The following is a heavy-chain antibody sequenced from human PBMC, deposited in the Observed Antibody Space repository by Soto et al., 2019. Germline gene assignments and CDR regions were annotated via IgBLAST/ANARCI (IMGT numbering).Heavy chain of an antibody. CDR2: IYYSGST. CDR3: AMTVVQHLGGGFDP. V-gene: IGHV4-39*01. D-gene: IGHD2-15*01. Sequence: QLQLQASGPGLVKPSGTLSLTCTVSGGSISSSSYYWGCIRQPPGKGLEWIGSIYYSGSTYYNPSLKSRVTISLDTSKNKVSLKLSSVTAADTAVYYCAMTVVQHLGGGFDPWGQGTLVTVSS. J-gene: IGHJ5*02. CDR1: GGSISSSSYY.